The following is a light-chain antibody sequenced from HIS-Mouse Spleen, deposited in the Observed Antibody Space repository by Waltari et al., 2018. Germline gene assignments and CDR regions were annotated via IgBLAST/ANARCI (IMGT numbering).Light chain of an antibody. J-gene: IGLJ3*02. V-gene: IGLV1-47*01. CDR3: AAWDDSLSGPWV. CDR2: RNN. CDR1: SSNIGSNY. Sequence: QSVLTQPPSASGTPGQRVTIPCSGSSSNIGSNYLYWYQQLPGTAPKLLIYRNNQRPSGVPDRFSGSKSGTSASLAISGLRSEDEADYYCAAWDDSLSGPWVFGGGTKLTVL.